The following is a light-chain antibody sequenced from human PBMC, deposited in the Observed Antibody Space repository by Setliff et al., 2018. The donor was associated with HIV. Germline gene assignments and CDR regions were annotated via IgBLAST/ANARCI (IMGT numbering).Light chain of an antibody. Sequence: SALSQPASVSGSPGQSITISCTGTSSDIGGYNFVSWYQHHPGKAPKLMIYEVTNRPSGVSNRFSGSKSGNTASLTISGLQADDEADYYCSSYTSSSPDVFGTGTKVTVL. CDR3: SSYTSSSPDV. CDR1: SSDIGGYNF. V-gene: IGLV2-14*01. CDR2: EVT. J-gene: IGLJ1*01.